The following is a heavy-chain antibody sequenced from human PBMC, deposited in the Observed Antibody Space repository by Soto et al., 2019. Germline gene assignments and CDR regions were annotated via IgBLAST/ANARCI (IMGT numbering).Heavy chain of an antibody. CDR1: GLNFEDCT. D-gene: IGHD2-21*02. J-gene: IGHJ6*03. V-gene: IGHV3-49*03. CDR2: MRSRLYGGAV. Sequence: GGSLRLSCTASGLNFEDCTINWFRQTPGKGLEWVGFMRSRLYGGAVGYAASVKGRFTISRDDSKSIAYLQMNSLKTEDTAVYYCSQERVTHYFYYSMVVCGTATSLTVS. CDR3: SQERVTHYFYYSMVV.